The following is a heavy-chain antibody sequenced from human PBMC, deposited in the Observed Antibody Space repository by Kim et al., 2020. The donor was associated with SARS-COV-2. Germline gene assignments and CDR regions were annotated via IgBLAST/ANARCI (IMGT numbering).Heavy chain of an antibody. V-gene: IGHV1-2*06. CDR1: GYTFTAYH. D-gene: IGHD2-8*02. CDR2: ISLNSGDT. J-gene: IGHJ4*02. CDR3: ARSQLLDFDY. Sequence: ASVKVSCKASGYTFTAYHMHWVRQAPGQGLEWMGRISLNSGDTNYAQDFQGRVTLNRDTSISTAYLELRSLRSDATAVYYCARSQLLDFDYWGQGTLVPV.